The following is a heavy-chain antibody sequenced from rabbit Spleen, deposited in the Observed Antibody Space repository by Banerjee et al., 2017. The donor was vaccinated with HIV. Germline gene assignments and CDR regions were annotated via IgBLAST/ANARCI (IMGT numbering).Heavy chain of an antibody. V-gene: IGHV1S40*01. D-gene: IGHD8-1*01. CDR2: IDTSDGDT. CDR3: ARDAGTSFSTYGMDL. CDR1: GVSFSGDSY. J-gene: IGHJ6*01. Sequence: QSLEESGGDLVKPGASLTLTCIASGVSFSGDSYMCWVRQAPGKGLEWIACIDTSDGDTDYANWPKGRFTISKTSSTTVTLQMTSLTAADTATYFCARDAGTSFSTYGMDLWGPGTLVTVS.